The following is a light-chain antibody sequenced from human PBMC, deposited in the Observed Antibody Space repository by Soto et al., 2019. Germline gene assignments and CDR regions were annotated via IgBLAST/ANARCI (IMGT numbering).Light chain of an antibody. CDR2: DAS. V-gene: IGKV3-11*01. J-gene: IGKJ4*01. CDR1: QSISSY. CDR3: QPRTNWPLT. Sequence: EILLTQSPATLSLSPGERATLSCRASQSISSYLAWYQQKPGQAPRLLIYDASNRATGIPARFSGGGSGTDFTLTISSLEPEDFAVYYCQPRTNWPLTFGGGTKVDIK.